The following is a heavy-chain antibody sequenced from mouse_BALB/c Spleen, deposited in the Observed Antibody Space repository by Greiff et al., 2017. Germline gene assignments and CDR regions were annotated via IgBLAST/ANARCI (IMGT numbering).Heavy chain of an antibody. V-gene: IGHV5-6-4*01. Sequence: DVMLVESGGGLVKPGGSLKLSCAASGFTFSSYTMSWVRQTPEKRLEWVATISSGGSYTYYPDSVKGRFTISRDNAKNTLYLQMSSLKSEDTAMYYCTREGGNFLDYWGQGTTLTVSS. D-gene: IGHD2-1*01. CDR1: GFTFSSYT. J-gene: IGHJ2*01. CDR2: ISSGGSYT. CDR3: TREGGNFLDY.